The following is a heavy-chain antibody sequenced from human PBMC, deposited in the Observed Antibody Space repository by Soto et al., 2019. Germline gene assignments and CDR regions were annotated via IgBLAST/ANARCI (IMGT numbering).Heavy chain of an antibody. CDR3: ARGPFLLRFLEWPFDY. Sequence: SETLSLTCAVSGGSISSSNWWSWVRQPPGKGLEWIGEIYHSGSTNYNPSLKSRVTISVDKSKNQFSLKLSSVTAADTAVYYCARGPFLLRFLEWPFDYWGQGTLVTVSS. CDR1: GGSISSSNW. J-gene: IGHJ4*02. D-gene: IGHD3-3*01. V-gene: IGHV4-4*02. CDR2: IYHSGST.